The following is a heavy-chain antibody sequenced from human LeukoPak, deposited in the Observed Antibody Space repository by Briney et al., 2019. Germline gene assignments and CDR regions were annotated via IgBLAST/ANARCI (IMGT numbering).Heavy chain of an antibody. CDR2: ISWDGGST. D-gene: IGHD2-8*02. CDR1: GFTFDDYT. V-gene: IGHV3-43*01. CDR3: AKDTHGSGPPDY. J-gene: IGHJ4*02. Sequence: GGSLRLPCAASGFTFDDYTMHWVRQAPGKGLEWVSLISWDGGSTYYADSVKGRFTISRDNSKNSLYLQMNSLRTEDTALYYCAKDTHGSGPPDYWGQGTLVTVSS.